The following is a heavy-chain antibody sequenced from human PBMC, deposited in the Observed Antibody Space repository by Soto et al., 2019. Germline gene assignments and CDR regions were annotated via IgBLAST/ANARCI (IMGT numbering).Heavy chain of an antibody. CDR2: IYYSGST. D-gene: IGHD2-21*02. CDR3: ARVENGGNSHWFDP. CDR1: GGSVSSGRYY. Sequence: SETLSLTCTVSGGSVSSGRYYWSWIRQPPGKGLEWIGYIYYSGSTNYNPSLKSRVTISVDTSKNQFSLKLSSVTAADTAVYNCARVENGGNSHWFDPWGQGTLVTVSS. V-gene: IGHV4-61*01. J-gene: IGHJ5*02.